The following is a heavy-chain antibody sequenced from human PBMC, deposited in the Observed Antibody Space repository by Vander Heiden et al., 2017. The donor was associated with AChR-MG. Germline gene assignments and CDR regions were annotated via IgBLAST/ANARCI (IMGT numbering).Heavy chain of an antibody. CDR3: AKEQLQRRSQDLDY. V-gene: IGHV3-30*18. CDR1: GFTFSSYG. Sequence: QVQLVASGGGVAQPGGALRLSCSASGFTFSSYGMHWVRQAPGKGLEWVAVVSHDGKVQYYGDSVNGRFTISRDNSKNTLYLQMNSLRAEDTAVYYCAKEQLQRRSQDLDYWGQGTLATVSS. J-gene: IGHJ4*02. D-gene: IGHD6-13*01. CDR2: VSHDGKVQ.